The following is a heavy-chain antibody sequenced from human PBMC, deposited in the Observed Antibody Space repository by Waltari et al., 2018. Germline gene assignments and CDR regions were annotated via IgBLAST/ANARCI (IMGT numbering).Heavy chain of an antibody. D-gene: IGHD3-22*01. V-gene: IGHV4-59*01. J-gene: IGHJ4*02. Sequence: QVQLQESGPGLVKPSETLSLTCTVSGGSISSYYWSWIRQPPGKGLEWIGYIYYSGSTNYNPSLKSRVTISVDTSKNQFSLKLSSVTAADTAVYYCARADGIVWGQGTLVTVSS. CDR3: ARADGIV. CDR2: IYYSGST. CDR1: GGSISSYY.